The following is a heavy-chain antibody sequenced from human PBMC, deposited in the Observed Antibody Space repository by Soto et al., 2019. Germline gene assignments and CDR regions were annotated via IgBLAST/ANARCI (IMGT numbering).Heavy chain of an antibody. CDR1: GDTFSSYA. Sequence: QVQLVQSGAEVKKPGSSVKVSCKASGDTFSSYAISWVRQAPGQGLEWMGGIIPIFRTASSAQRFLGRVTITAGESTNTAYMELSSLRSEDTALYYCARHQTAVAVIDVFDFWGQGTMVTVSS. D-gene: IGHD6-19*01. V-gene: IGHV1-69*01. CDR3: ARHQTAVAVIDVFDF. J-gene: IGHJ3*01. CDR2: IIPIFRTA.